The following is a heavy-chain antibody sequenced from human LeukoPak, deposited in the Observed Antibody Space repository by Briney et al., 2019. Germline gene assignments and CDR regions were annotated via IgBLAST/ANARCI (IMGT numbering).Heavy chain of an antibody. CDR2: INPNSGGT. CDR3: ARSKYCTNGVCPGPFDL. J-gene: IGHJ2*01. CDR1: GYTFTVYY. V-gene: IGHV1-2*02. D-gene: IGHD2-8*01. Sequence: ASVTVSCRASGYTFTVYYMHWVRQAPGQGLEWMGWINPNSGGTNYAQKFQGRVTMTRDTSIGTAYMELSRLRSDDTAVYYCARSKYCTNGVCPGPFDLWGRGTLVTVSS.